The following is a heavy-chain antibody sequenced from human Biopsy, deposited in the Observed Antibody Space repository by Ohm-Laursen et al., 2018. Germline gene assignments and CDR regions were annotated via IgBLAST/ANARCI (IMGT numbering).Heavy chain of an antibody. J-gene: IGHJ4*02. CDR3: ARDPYCSGGNCYSPLDH. V-gene: IGHV1-2*02. D-gene: IGHD2-15*01. CDR1: GYTFSLYH. CDR2: IDPDSGRT. Sequence: SVKVSCKASGYTFSLYHIHWVRQAPGQGLEWMGWIDPDSGRTSFGQNFQGRVTMTSDTSTGTAYLELTRLRSDDTAVYYCARDPYCSGGNCYSPLDHWGQGTLVIVSS.